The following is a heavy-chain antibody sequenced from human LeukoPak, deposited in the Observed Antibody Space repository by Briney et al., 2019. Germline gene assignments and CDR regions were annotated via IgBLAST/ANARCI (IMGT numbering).Heavy chain of an antibody. J-gene: IGHJ4*02. CDR2: IYYSGST. V-gene: IGHV4-39*01. Sequence: KPSETLSLTCTVAGGSISSSSYYWGWIRQPPGNGLEWIGSIYYSGSTYYNPSLKSRVTISVDTSKNQFSLKLSSVTAADTAVYYCARQAITMVRGATPPFDYWGQGTLVTVSS. CDR1: GGSISSSSYY. CDR3: ARQAITMVRGATPPFDY. D-gene: IGHD3-10*01.